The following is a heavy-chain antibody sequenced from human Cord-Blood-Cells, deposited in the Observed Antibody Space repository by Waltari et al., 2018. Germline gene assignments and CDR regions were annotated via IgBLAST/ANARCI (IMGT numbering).Heavy chain of an antibody. J-gene: IGHJ6*03. Sequence: QVQLVQSGAEVKKPGASVKVSCKASGYTFTSYDINWVRQATGQGLEWMGWMNPNSGNTGYAQKVQGRVTITRNTSISTAYMELSSLRSEDTAVYYCARVGEYCTNGVCYTGYYYYYMDVWGKGTTVTVSS. CDR3: ARVGEYCTNGVCYTGYYYYYMDV. CDR1: GYTFTSYD. V-gene: IGHV1-8*03. D-gene: IGHD2-8*01. CDR2: MNPNSGNT.